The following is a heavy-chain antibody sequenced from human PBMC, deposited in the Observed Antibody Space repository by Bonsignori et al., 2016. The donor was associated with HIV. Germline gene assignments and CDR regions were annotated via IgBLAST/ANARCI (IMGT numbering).Heavy chain of an antibody. D-gene: IGHD2-8*01. CDR2: IDIANGHA. J-gene: IGHJ4*02. V-gene: IGHV1-58*01. Sequence: WVRQAPGQHLEFVGWIDIANGHAQSAQKFQGRVTISRDVSTKTAQMVLSSLRPDDTAIYFCAADTSNGGILDFDLWGQGTLVTVSS. CDR3: AADTSNGGILDFDL.